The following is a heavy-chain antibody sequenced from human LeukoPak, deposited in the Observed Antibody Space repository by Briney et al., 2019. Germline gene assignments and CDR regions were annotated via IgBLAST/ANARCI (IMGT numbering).Heavy chain of an antibody. J-gene: IGHJ4*02. V-gene: IGHV4-30-2*01. Sequence: SSQTLSLTCTVSGGSINFGGYYWSWLRQPPGKGLEWIGYIYDTGSTYYNPSFKTRVTISMDRSKNQFSLKLSSVTPADTAVYYCARVTGDSNGYKSPSLDYWGQGTLVTVSS. CDR1: GGSINFGGYY. CDR3: ARVTGDSNGYKSPSLDY. D-gene: IGHD5-18*01. CDR2: IYDTGST.